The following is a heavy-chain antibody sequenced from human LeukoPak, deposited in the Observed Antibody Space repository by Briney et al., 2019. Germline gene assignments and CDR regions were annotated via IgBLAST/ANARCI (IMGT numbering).Heavy chain of an antibody. CDR2: IRYDGSNK. Sequence: GGSLRLSCAASGFIFNSYGMHWVRQAPGKGLEWVAFIRYDGSNKYYADSVKGRFTISRDNSKNTLYLQMNSLRVEDTAVFYCATLPYYYDSSGSYYFDYWGQGTLVTVSS. CDR1: GFIFNSYG. J-gene: IGHJ4*02. D-gene: IGHD3-22*01. CDR3: ATLPYYYDSSGSYYFDY. V-gene: IGHV3-30*02.